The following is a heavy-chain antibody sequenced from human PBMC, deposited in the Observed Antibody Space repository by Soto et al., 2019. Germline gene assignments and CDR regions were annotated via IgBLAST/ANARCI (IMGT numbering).Heavy chain of an antibody. V-gene: IGHV2-5*02. D-gene: IGHD3-3*01. J-gene: IGHJ4*02. Sequence: QITLNESGPTVVKPAETLTLTCTFSGFSLTTSGVGVGWIRQSPGKAPEWLAHIYGDDDKRYSASLKSRLTSTKDTSKNRVVLTMASVDQADTATYYCAHRILRTVFGLVTTTASYFDFWGQGTPVVVSA. CDR1: GFSLTTSGVG. CDR3: AHRILRTVFGLVTTTASYFDF. CDR2: IYGDDDK.